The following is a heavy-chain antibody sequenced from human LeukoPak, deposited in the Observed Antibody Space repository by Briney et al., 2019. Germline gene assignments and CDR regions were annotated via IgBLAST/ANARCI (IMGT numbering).Heavy chain of an antibody. D-gene: IGHD4-17*01. CDR3: AKGNYGEKIDY. V-gene: IGHV3-30*18. CDR2: ISYDGSNK. CDR1: GFTFSSYG. Sequence: GRSLRLSCAASGFTFSSYGMHWVRQAPGKGLEWVAVISYDGSNKYYADSVKGRFTISRDNSKNTLYLQMNSLKAEDAALYYCAKGNYGEKIDYWGPGTLVTVSS. J-gene: IGHJ4*02.